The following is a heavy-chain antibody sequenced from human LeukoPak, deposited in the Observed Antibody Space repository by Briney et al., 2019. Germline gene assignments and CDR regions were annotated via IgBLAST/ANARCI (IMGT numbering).Heavy chain of an antibody. J-gene: IGHJ6*02. CDR3: ARHGYYYDSSGYYWPYYYYGMDA. CDR2: IYYSGST. CDR1: GGSISSYY. Sequence: SETLPLTCTVSGGSISSYYWSWIRQPPGKGLEWIGYIYYSGSTTYNPSLKSRITISVDTSKNQFSLKLSSVTAADTAVYYCARHGYYYDSSGYYWPYYYYGMDAWGQGTTVTVSS. V-gene: IGHV4-59*08. D-gene: IGHD3-22*01.